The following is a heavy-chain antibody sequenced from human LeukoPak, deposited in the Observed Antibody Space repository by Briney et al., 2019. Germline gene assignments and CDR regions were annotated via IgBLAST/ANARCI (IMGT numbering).Heavy chain of an antibody. CDR2: IYYSGST. D-gene: IGHD3-22*01. V-gene: IGHV4-59*01. CDR3: ARSSEGRYYYDSSGFSYYYYYMDV. Sequence: SETLSLTCTVSGGSISSYYWSWIRQPPGKGLEWIGYIYYSGSTYYDPSLRSRVTISVDTSKNQFSLKLSSVTAADTAVYYCARSSEGRYYYDSSGFSYYYYYMDVWGKGTTVTISS. CDR1: GGSISSYY. J-gene: IGHJ6*03.